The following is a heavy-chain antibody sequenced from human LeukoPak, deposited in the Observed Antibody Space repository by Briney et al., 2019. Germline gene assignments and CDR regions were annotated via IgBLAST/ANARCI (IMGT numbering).Heavy chain of an antibody. CDR1: GGSISSYY. CDR2: IYYSGST. J-gene: IGHJ4*02. D-gene: IGHD4-23*01. CDR3: ATFHGGGGVDY. Sequence: SETLSLTCTVSGGSISSYYWSWIRQPPGKGLEWIGYIYYSGSTNYNPSLKSRVTISVDTSKNQFSLKLSSVTAADTAVYYSATFHGGGGVDYWGQGTLVTVSS. V-gene: IGHV4-59*01.